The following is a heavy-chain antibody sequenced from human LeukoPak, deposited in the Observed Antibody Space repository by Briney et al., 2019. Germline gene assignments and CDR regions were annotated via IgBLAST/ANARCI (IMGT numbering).Heavy chain of an antibody. D-gene: IGHD6-25*01. Sequence: GGSLRLSCAASGFTVSTNYMSWVRQAPGKGLDWVSGISGSGGSTYYADSVTGRFAISRDNSKNTLYLHMDSLRAEDTALYYCAKDMMRPGYSSAWGNMFDYWGQGTLVTVSS. V-gene: IGHV3-23*01. CDR2: ISGSGGST. CDR3: AKDMMRPGYSSAWGNMFDY. J-gene: IGHJ4*02. CDR1: GFTVSTNY.